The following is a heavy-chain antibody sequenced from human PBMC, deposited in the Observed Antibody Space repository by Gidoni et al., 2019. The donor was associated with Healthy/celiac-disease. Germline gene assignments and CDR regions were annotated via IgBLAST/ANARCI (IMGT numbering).Heavy chain of an antibody. Sequence: QVQLQESGPGLVKPSGTLSLTCAVSGGSISSSNWWSWVRQPPGKGLEWIGEIYHSGSTNYNPSLKSRVTISVDKSKNQFSLKLSSVTAADTAVYYCARVKMGFLEWSPDYYYYGMDVWGQGTTVTVSS. V-gene: IGHV4-4*02. J-gene: IGHJ6*02. CDR2: IYHSGST. CDR3: ARVKMGFLEWSPDYYYYGMDV. D-gene: IGHD3-3*01. CDR1: GGSISSSNW.